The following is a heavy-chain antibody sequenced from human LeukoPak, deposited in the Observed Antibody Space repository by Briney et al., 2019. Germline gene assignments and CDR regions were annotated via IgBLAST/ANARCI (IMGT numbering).Heavy chain of an antibody. CDR1: GFTFSSYT. CDR2: ISSTGTYI. D-gene: IGHD2-15*01. Sequence: GGSLRLSCAASGFTFSSYTMNWVRQAPGKGLEWVSSISSTGTYIYNADSVKGRFTISRDNAKNSLYLQMNSLRVEDTAVYYCARDPPYCSSGSCYFDYWGQGTLVTVSS. CDR3: ARDPPYCSSGSCYFDY. V-gene: IGHV3-21*01. J-gene: IGHJ4*02.